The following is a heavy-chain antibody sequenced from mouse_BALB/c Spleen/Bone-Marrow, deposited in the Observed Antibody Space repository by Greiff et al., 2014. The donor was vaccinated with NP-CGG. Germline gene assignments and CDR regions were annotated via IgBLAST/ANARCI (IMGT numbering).Heavy chain of an antibody. Sequence: VQLKESGGGLVKPGGSLKLYCAASGFTFSSYAMSWVRQSPEKRLEWVAEISSGGSYTYYPDTVTGRFTISRDNAKNTLYLEMSSLRSEDTAMYYCAREGLRRRAAMDYWGQGTSVTVSS. CDR1: GFTFSSYA. D-gene: IGHD2-4*01. J-gene: IGHJ4*01. CDR2: ISSGGSYT. CDR3: AREGLRRRAAMDY. V-gene: IGHV5-9-4*01.